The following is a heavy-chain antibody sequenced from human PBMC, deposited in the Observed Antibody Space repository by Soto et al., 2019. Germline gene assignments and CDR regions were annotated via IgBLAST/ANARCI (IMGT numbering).Heavy chain of an antibody. J-gene: IGHJ6*02. V-gene: IGHV4-30-4*01. CDR3: ARDVTLGDYHTEDYYYGMDV. CDR1: GGSISSGDYY. CDR2: IYYSGST. Sequence: QVQLQESGPGLVKPSQTLSLTCTVSGGSISSGDYYWGWIRQPPGKGLEWIGYIYYSGSTYYNPSLKSRVTISVDTSKNQFSLKLSSVTAADTAVYYCARDVTLGDYHTEDYYYGMDVWGQGTTVTVSS. D-gene: IGHD4-17*01.